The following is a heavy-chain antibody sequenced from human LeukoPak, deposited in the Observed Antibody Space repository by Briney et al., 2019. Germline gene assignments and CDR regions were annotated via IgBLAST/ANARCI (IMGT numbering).Heavy chain of an antibody. CDR2: IYSGGST. J-gene: IGHJ6*04. CDR3: ARDLTMVRGVLGV. CDR1: GFTISSNY. Sequence: PGGSLRLSCAASGFTISSNYMSWARQAPGKELEWVSVIYSGGSTYYADSVKGRFTISRDNSKNTLYLQMNSLRAEDTAVYYCARDLTMVRGVLGVWGKGTTVTVSS. D-gene: IGHD3-10*01. V-gene: IGHV3-53*01.